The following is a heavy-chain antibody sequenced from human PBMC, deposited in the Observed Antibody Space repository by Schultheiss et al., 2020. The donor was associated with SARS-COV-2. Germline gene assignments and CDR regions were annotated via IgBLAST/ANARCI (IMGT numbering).Heavy chain of an antibody. Sequence: GGSLRLSCAASGFTVSSNYMSWVRQAPGKGLEWVAVISYDGSNKYYSDSVKGRFTISSDNSKNTLYLQMGSLRVEDMAVYYCAKVSSGPYYYDSSGYSTIDYWGQGTLVTVSS. CDR3: AKVSSGPYYYDSSGYSTIDY. CDR2: ISYDGSNK. V-gene: IGHV3-30*18. J-gene: IGHJ4*02. CDR1: GFTVSSNY. D-gene: IGHD3-22*01.